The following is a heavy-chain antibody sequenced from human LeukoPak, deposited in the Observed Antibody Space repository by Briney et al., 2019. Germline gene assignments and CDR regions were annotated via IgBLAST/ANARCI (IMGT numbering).Heavy chain of an antibody. D-gene: IGHD1-26*01. V-gene: IGHV3-30*02. CDR1: GFVFDTHD. CDR2: IRSDGYHT. J-gene: IGHJ4*02. CDR3: AKPSGSGVDY. Sequence: GGSLRLSCGASGFVFDTHDMHWVRQAPGKGLEWVASIRSDGYHTYYADSVKGRFTITRDNSKNTLYLQMNSLRLEDMAVYYCAKPSGSGVDYWGRGTRVTVSS.